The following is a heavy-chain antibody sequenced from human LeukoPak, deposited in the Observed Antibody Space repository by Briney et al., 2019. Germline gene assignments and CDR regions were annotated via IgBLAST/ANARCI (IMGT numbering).Heavy chain of an antibody. Sequence: GESLKVSCKGSGYSFTSYWIGWVRQMPGKGLEGMGIIYPGDSDTRYSPSFQGQVTISADKSIRTAYLQWSSLKASDSAMYYCARLLWFGEFQIEYWGQGTLVTVSS. CDR3: ARLLWFGEFQIEY. CDR2: IYPGDSDT. CDR1: GYSFTSYW. J-gene: IGHJ4*02. V-gene: IGHV5-51*01. D-gene: IGHD3-10*01.